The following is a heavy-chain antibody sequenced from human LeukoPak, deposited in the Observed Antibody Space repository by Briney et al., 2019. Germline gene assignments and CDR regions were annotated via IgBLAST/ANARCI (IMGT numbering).Heavy chain of an antibody. D-gene: IGHD1-26*01. Sequence: GGSLRLSCAASGFTFSSYNMNWVRQAPGKELEWVSSITHSSSHTYYADSVKGRFTISRDNADNSLYLQMDNLRAEDTAVYYCARDPYSGNYYAYYYYYMDVWGKGTTVTVSS. CDR3: ARDPYSGNYYAYYYYYMDV. CDR1: GFTFSSYN. CDR2: ITHSSSHT. J-gene: IGHJ6*03. V-gene: IGHV3-21*01.